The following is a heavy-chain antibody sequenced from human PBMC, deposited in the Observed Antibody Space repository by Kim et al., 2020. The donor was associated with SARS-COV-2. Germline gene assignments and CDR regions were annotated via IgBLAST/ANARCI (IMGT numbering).Heavy chain of an antibody. V-gene: IGHV3-7*01. CDR1: GFTFSSHW. Sequence: GGSLRLSCAASGFTFSSHWMSWVRQAPGKGLEWVANIKQDGSEKNYADSVKGRFTISRDNAKNSLYLHMNSLRAEDTAVYYCARDFTSSLSGLFDYWGQGTLVTVSS. CDR3: ARDFTSSLSGLFDY. D-gene: IGHD6-6*01. CDR2: IKQDGSEK. J-gene: IGHJ4*02.